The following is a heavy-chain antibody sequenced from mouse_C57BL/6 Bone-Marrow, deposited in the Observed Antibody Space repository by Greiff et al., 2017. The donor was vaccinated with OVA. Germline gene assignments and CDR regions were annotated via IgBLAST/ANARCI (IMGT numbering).Heavy chain of an antibody. CDR3: AIPFYYDYDGFAY. Sequence: QVHVKQPGAELVRPGSSVKLSCKASGYTFTSYWMDWVKQRPGQGLEWIGNIYPSDSETHYNQKFKDKATLTVDKSSSTAYMQLSSLTSEDSAVYYCAIPFYYDYDGFAYWGQGTLVTVSA. CDR2: IYPSDSET. CDR1: GYTFTSYW. V-gene: IGHV1-61*01. D-gene: IGHD2-4*01. J-gene: IGHJ3*01.